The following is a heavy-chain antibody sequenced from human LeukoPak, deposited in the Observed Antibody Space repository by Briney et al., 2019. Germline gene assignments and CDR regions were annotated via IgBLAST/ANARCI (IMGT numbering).Heavy chain of an antibody. J-gene: IGHJ4*02. V-gene: IGHV4-31*03. CDR2: IYNRGST. Sequence: SETLSLTCTVSRASLTRSGYYETWISQHPGKGLEWIGYIYNRGSTNYNPSLESRVSLSVDASEKQFSLKLSSVTAADTAVYYCARGGRKYCAGDCYTVDYWGQGTLVTVSS. D-gene: IGHD2-21*02. CDR3: ARGGRKYCAGDCYTVDY. CDR1: RASLTRSGYY.